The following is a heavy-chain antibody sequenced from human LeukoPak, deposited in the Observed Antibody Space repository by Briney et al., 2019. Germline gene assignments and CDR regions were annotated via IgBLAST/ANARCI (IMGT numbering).Heavy chain of an antibody. CDR2: ISGSGGST. CDR1: GFTFSNAW. D-gene: IGHD6-6*01. Sequence: PGGSLRLSCAASGFTFSNAWMSWVRQAPGKGLEWVSAISGSGGSTYYADSVKGRFTISRDNSKNTLYLQMNSLRAEDTAVYYCAKDEYSSSSVLTEYFQHWGQGTLVTVSS. J-gene: IGHJ1*01. CDR3: AKDEYSSSSVLTEYFQH. V-gene: IGHV3-23*01.